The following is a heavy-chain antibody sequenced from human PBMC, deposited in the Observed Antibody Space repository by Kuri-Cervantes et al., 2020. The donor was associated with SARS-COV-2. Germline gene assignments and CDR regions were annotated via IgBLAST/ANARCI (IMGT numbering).Heavy chain of an antibody. CDR2: INPNSGGT. CDR1: GYSFSDHY. Sequence: ASVKVSCKAFGYSFSDHYMYWVRQAPGQGLEWMGWINPNSGGTNYAQKFQGRVTMTRDTSISTAYMELSRLRSDDTAVYYCARDKAEANWGSNFDYWGQGTLVTVSS. D-gene: IGHD7-27*01. J-gene: IGHJ4*02. CDR3: ARDKAEANWGSNFDY. V-gene: IGHV1-2*02.